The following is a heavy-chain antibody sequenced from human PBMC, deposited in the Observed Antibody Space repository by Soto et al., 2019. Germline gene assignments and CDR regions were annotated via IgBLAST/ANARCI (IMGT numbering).Heavy chain of an antibody. CDR3: AKAARSSTPLGIAVAGTGWDY. CDR1: GFTFSSYA. V-gene: IGHV3-23*01. Sequence: GGSLRLSCAASGFTFSSYAMSWVRQAPGKGLEWVSAISGSGGSTYYADSVKGRFTISRDNSKNTLYLQMNSLRAEDTAVYYCAKAARSSTPLGIAVAGTGWDYWGQGTLVTVSS. CDR2: ISGSGGST. J-gene: IGHJ4*02. D-gene: IGHD6-19*01.